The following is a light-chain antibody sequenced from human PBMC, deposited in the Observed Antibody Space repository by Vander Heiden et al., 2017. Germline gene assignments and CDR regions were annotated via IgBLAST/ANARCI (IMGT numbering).Light chain of an antibody. CDR3: QVCDSSSDHPV. CDR1: NVGSKN. J-gene: IGLJ2*01. Sequence: SYVLTQSPPVSGAPGPTARITCGGNNVGSKNVHWYQQKPGQAPVLVVYGDSDRPSGIPERFYGSNSGNTATLTISRVEAEDEADYYCQVCDSSSDHPVFGGGTKLTVL. V-gene: IGLV3-21*02. CDR2: GDS.